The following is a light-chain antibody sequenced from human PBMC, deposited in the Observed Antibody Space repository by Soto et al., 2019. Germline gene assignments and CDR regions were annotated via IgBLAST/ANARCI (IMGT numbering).Light chain of an antibody. CDR3: MQSLQTPRT. CDR1: QSLLPTDGYDY. Sequence: DIVMTQSPLSLAVTPGEPASISCRSSQSLLPTDGYDYLDWFLQKPGQSPQLLIYVSAYRASGVPDRVSGSGSGTDFTLRISKVEAEDVGVYYGMQSLQTPRTFGQGTKVEI. J-gene: IGKJ1*01. CDR2: VSA. V-gene: IGKV2-28*01.